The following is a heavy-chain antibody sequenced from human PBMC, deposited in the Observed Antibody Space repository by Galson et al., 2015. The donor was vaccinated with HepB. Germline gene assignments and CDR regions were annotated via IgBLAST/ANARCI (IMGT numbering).Heavy chain of an antibody. Sequence: SVKVSCKASGYTFTSYYMHWVRQAPGQGLEWVGIINPSGGSTSYAQKFQGRVTMTRDTSTSTVYMELSSLRSEDTAVYYCARDLGYCSSTSCYVYYYYGMDVWGQGTTVTVSS. CDR1: GYTFTSYY. CDR2: INPSGGST. D-gene: IGHD2-2*01. V-gene: IGHV1-46*01. CDR3: ARDLGYCSSTSCYVYYYYGMDV. J-gene: IGHJ6*02.